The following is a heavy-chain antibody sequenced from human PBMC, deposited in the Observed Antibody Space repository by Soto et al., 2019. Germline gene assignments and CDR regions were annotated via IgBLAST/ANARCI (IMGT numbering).Heavy chain of an antibody. V-gene: IGHV4-31*01. J-gene: IGHJ3*02. CDR3: ARDILLWFGELPPRAHDAFDI. D-gene: IGHD3-10*01. CDR2: INYRGST. Sequence: QVQLQESGPGLVKPSQTLSLTCTVSGGSISSGGYFWSWIRQHPGKGLEWIGDINYRGSTYSNPSLKRLVTISADPSKTQFSLKLSSVTAADTAVYYCARDILLWFGELPPRAHDAFDIWGQGTMVTVSS. CDR1: GGSISSGGYF.